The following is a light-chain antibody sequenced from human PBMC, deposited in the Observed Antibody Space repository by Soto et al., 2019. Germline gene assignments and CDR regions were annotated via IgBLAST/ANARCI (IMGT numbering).Light chain of an antibody. CDR2: EVS. CDR1: SSNVGSYNL. J-gene: IGLJ1*01. CDR3: CLYAGSYTYA. Sequence: QSVLTQPASVSGSPGQSITISCTGTSSNVGSYNLVSWYQQHPGKAPKLMIYEVSKRPSGVSNRFSGSKSGNTASLTISGLQAEDEADYHCCLYAGSYTYAFRAGTKGTVL. V-gene: IGLV2-23*02.